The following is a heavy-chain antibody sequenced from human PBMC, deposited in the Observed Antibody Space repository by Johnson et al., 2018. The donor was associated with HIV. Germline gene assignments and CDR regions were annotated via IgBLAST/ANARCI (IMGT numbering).Heavy chain of an antibody. Sequence: VQLMESGGGLVQPGVSLRLSCAASGFTFSGYWMNWVRQAPGKGLEWVANIKQDGSKKYYVDSVKGRFTISRDNANNSLYLQLHSLRAEDTAVYSCARDRGGGSMRSDAFDIWGQGTMVTVSS. V-gene: IGHV3-7*03. D-gene: IGHD6-13*01. CDR1: GFTFSGYW. J-gene: IGHJ3*02. CDR2: IKQDGSKK. CDR3: ARDRGGGSMRSDAFDI.